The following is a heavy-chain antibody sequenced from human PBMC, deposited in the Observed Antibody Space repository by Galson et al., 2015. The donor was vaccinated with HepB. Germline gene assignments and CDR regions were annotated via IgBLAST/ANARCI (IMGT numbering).Heavy chain of an antibody. CDR1: GFTFSTYA. D-gene: IGHD4-11*01. CDR3: AKKGCNDYSGKPWYYDMDV. Sequence: SLRLSCAASGFTFSTYAMPWVRQAPGKGLEWVSVISGSGGITYYADSVKGRFTISRYNPKNKLYLQMDSLGAEDTDIYYCAKKGCNDYSGKPWYYDMDVWGKGTTVTVSS. V-gene: IGHV3-23*01. CDR2: ISGSGGIT. J-gene: IGHJ6*03.